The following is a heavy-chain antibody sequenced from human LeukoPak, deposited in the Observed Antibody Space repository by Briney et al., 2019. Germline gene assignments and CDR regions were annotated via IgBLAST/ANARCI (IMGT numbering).Heavy chain of an antibody. CDR2: INPSGGST. V-gene: IGHV1-46*01. CDR3: ARVGDFWSGYSYYYYYYMDI. Sequence: ASEKVSCKASGYTFTSYYMQWVRQAPGQGREWMGIINPSGGSTSYAQKFQGRVTMTRDTSTSTVYMELSSLRSEDTAVYYCARVGDFWSGYSYYYYYYMDIWGKGTTVTVSS. CDR1: GYTFTSYY. D-gene: IGHD3-3*01. J-gene: IGHJ6*03.